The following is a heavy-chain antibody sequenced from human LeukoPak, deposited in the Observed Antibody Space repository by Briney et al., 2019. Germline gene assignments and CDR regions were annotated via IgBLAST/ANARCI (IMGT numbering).Heavy chain of an antibody. J-gene: IGHJ4*02. D-gene: IGHD3-22*01. CDR3: AREDYYDSSAYPSRGFDY. V-gene: IGHV3-48*01. CDR2: ISRDSGTI. Sequence: GGSLRLSCAPSGFIFSSYSMNWVRQAPGKGLEWVSYISRDSGTIYEADSVKGRFTISRDNARNSLFLQMNSLRAEDTATYYCAREDYYDSSAYPSRGFDYWGQGTLVTVSS. CDR1: GFIFSSYS.